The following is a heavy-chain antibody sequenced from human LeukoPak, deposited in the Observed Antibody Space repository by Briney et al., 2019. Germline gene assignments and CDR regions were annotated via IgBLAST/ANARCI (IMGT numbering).Heavy chain of an antibody. Sequence: GGSLRLSCAASGFTFSSYWMHWVRQAPGKGLVWVSRINSDGSSTSYADSVKGRFTISRDNAKNTLYLQMNSLRAEDTAVYYCARAPYYDSNHYYFDYWGQGTLVTVSS. CDR2: INSDGSST. CDR1: GFTFSSYW. V-gene: IGHV3-74*01. J-gene: IGHJ4*02. D-gene: IGHD3-22*01. CDR3: ARAPYYDSNHYYFDY.